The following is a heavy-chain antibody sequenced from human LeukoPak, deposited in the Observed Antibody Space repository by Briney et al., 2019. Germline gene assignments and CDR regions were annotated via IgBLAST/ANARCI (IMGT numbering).Heavy chain of an antibody. J-gene: IGHJ4*02. CDR1: GFTFSSYA. CDR3: ARDLYYYGSGSYPTDY. CDR2: ISYDGSNK. V-gene: IGHV3-30-3*01. Sequence: PGGSLRLSCAASGFTFSSYAMHWVRQAPGKGLEWVAVISYDGSNKYYADSVKGRFTISRDNSKNTLYLQMNSLRAEDTAVYYCARDLYYYGSGSYPTDYWGQGTLVTVSS. D-gene: IGHD3-10*01.